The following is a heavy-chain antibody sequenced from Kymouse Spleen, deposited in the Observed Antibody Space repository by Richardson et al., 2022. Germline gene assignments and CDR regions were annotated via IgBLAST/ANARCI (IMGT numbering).Heavy chain of an antibody. CDR1: GGSFSGYY. V-gene: IGHV4-34*01. J-gene: IGHJ4*02. CDR3: ARGRITMVRGVIDY. CDR2: INHSGST. D-gene: IGHD3-10*01. Sequence: QVQLQQWGAGLLKPSETLSLTCAVYGGSFSGYYWSWIRQPPGKGLEWIGEINHSGSTNYNPSLKSRVTISVDTSKNQFSLKLSSVTAADTAVYYCARGRITMVRGVIDYWGQGTLVTVSS.